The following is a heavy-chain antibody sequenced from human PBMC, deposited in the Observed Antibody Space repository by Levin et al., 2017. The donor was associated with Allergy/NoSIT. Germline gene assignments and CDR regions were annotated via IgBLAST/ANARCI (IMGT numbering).Heavy chain of an antibody. Sequence: SETLSLTCAVYGGSFSGYYWSWIRQPPGKGLEWIGEINHSGSTNYNPSLKSRVTISVDTSKNQFSLKLSSVTAADTAVYYCARGRGPAYTMVRELGLYGMDVWGQGTTVTVSS. J-gene: IGHJ6*02. V-gene: IGHV4-34*01. CDR1: GGSFSGYY. D-gene: IGHD3-10*01. CDR2: INHSGST. CDR3: ARGRGPAYTMVRELGLYGMDV.